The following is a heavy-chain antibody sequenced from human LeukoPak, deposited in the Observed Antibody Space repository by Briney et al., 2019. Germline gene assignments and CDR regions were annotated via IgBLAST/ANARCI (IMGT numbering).Heavy chain of an antibody. D-gene: IGHD3-16*01. J-gene: IGHJ6*02. Sequence: SETLSLTCTVSGGSISSYYWSWIRQPPGKGLEWIGYLDYSGTTNYNPSLKSRVTISVDTSKNQFSLKLSSVTAADTAVYYCARVGVPEGYGMDVWGQGTTVTVSS. CDR1: GGSISSYY. CDR2: LDYSGTT. V-gene: IGHV4-59*01. CDR3: ARVGVPEGYGMDV.